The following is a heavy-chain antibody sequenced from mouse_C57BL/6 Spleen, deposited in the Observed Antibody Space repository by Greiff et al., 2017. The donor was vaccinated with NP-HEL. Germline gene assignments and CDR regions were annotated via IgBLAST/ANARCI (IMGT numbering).Heavy chain of an antibody. CDR1: GFTFSNYW. CDR3: TEAVAWYFDV. J-gene: IGHJ1*03. CDR2: IRLKSDNYAT. D-gene: IGHD1-1*01. V-gene: IGHV6-3*01. Sequence: EVKLVESGGGLVQPGGSMKLSCVASGFTFSNYWMNWVRQSPEKGLEWVAQIRLKSDNYATHYAESVKGRFTISRDDSKSSVYLQMNNLRAEDTGIYYCTEAVAWYFDVWGTGTTVTVSS.